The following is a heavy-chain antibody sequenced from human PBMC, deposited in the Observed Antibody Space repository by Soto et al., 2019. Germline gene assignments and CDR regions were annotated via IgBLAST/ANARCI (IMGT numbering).Heavy chain of an antibody. V-gene: IGHV3-23*01. CDR2: ISGGGANT. CDR1: GFSFSSYA. Sequence: EVQLLESGGDWVQSGGSLSLSCAASGFSFSSYAMSWVRQPPGRGLEGVSTISGGGANTQYAESVKGRFTISRDNSRNTLHLQLSFLRADDTALYYCAKERYCSATSCYGGFDVWGQGTVVTVSS. D-gene: IGHD2-2*01. J-gene: IGHJ3*01. CDR3: AKERYCSATSCYGGFDV.